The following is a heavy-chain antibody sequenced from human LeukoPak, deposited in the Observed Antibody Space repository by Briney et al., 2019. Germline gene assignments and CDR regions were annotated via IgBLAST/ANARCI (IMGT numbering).Heavy chain of an antibody. CDR1: GYTFTSYG. D-gene: IGHD3-16*01. CDR2: ISAYNGNT. Sequence: ASVEVSCKASGYTFTSYGISWVRQAPGQGLEWMGWISAYNGNTNYAQKLQGRVTMTTDTSTSTAYMELRSLRSDDTAVYYCARETSQKGAHYMDVWGKGTTVTISS. V-gene: IGHV1-18*01. CDR3: ARETSQKGAHYMDV. J-gene: IGHJ6*03.